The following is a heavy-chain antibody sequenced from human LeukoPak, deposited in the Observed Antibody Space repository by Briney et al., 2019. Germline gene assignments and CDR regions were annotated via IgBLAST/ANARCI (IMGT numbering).Heavy chain of an antibody. V-gene: IGHV3-11*01. CDR1: RFTFSDSY. D-gene: IGHD5-12*01. CDR3: ARGSADYSWYMDV. J-gene: IGHJ6*04. Sequence: GGSLRLPCAASRFTFSDSYMSWIRQAPGKGLEWISYISSGFINIYYADSVKGRFTISRDNAKNSLYLQMNSLRAKDTAVYYCARGSADYSWYMDVWGKGTTVTVSS. CDR2: ISSGFINI.